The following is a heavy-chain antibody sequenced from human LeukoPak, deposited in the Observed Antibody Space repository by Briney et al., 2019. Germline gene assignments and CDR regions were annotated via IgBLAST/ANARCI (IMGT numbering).Heavy chain of an antibody. Sequence: SETLSLTCTVSGGSISSCYWCWIRHPPGKGLEGIGCSYYSGSTYYNASLKSRVTMSVDTAKSQFSQKLSSVPAADTGVYYCAIHEVEMATTIGGDFHYWGQGTLVSVS. V-gene: IGHV4-59*04. CDR2: SYYSGST. CDR1: GGSISSCY. D-gene: IGHD5-24*01. J-gene: IGHJ4*02. CDR3: AIHEVEMATTIGGDFHY.